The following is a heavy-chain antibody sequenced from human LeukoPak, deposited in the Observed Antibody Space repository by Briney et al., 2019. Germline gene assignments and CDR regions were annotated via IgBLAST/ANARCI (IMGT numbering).Heavy chain of an antibody. CDR2: ISSSSSYI. D-gene: IGHD6-19*01. Sequence: GGSLRLSCAASGFTFSSYSMNWVRQAPGKGLEWVSSISSSSSYIYYADSVKGRFTISRDNAKNSLYLQMNSLRAEDTAVYYCARDEDRIAVAGTDYWGQGTLVTVSS. J-gene: IGHJ4*02. CDR3: ARDEDRIAVAGTDY. CDR1: GFTFSSYS. V-gene: IGHV3-21*01.